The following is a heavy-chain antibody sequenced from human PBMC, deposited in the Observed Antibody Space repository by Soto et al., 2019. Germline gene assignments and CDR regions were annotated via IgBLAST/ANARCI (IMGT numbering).Heavy chain of an antibody. CDR2: ISGSAGST. V-gene: IGHV3-23*01. J-gene: IGHJ5*02. CDR3: AKDSLRIYDFWSGTGNWFDP. CDR1: GFTFPSYG. D-gene: IGHD3-3*01. Sequence: RLSCAASGFTFPSYGMTWVRQSPGKGLELVSSISGSAGSTYYAGFVKGRFTISRDNSKNTVYLQMNSLRAEDTAVYYCAKDSLRIYDFWSGTGNWFDPLGQGTLVTVCS.